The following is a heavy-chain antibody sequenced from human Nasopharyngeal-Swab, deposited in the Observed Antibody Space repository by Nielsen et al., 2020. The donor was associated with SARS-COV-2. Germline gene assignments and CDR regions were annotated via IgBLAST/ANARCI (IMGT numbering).Heavy chain of an antibody. Sequence: CTVSGGSISSSSYYWGWIRQPPGKGLEWIGSIYYSGSTYYNPSLKSRVTISVDTSKNQFSLKLSSVTAADTAVYYCARRQGGWLQAVHYFDYWGQGTLVTVSS. D-gene: IGHD5-24*01. V-gene: IGHV4-39*01. CDR2: IYYSGST. J-gene: IGHJ4*02. CDR3: ARRQGGWLQAVHYFDY. CDR1: GGSISSSSYY.